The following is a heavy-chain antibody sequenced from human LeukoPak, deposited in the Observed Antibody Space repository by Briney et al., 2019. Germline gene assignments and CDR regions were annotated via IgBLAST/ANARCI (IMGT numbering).Heavy chain of an antibody. D-gene: IGHD3-22*01. Sequence: GRSLRLSCAASGFTFSSYGMHWLRQGPGKGLEWVAVIWYDGSKGFYADSVQGRFTISRDDSKNTLYLQMNSLRVEDAAVYYCALRDYYDSSGYYGSFDYWGQGTLVTVSS. V-gene: IGHV3-33*01. J-gene: IGHJ4*02. CDR3: ALRDYYDSSGYYGSFDY. CDR2: IWYDGSKG. CDR1: GFTFSSYG.